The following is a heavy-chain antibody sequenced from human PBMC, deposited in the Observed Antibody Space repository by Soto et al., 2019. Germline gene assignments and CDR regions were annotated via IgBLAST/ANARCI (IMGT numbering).Heavy chain of an antibody. V-gene: IGHV3-21*02. CDR1: GFTFSRYG. Sequence: EVQLVESGGGLVKPGGSLRLSCAASGFTFSRYGMNWVRQAPGKGLELVSSISGLSSYIYYADSVKGQFTVSRDNAKNSLYVQMNSLRAEDTAVYYCARDPQQRLADSYYYGMDVWGQGTTVIVSS. CDR2: ISGLSSYI. CDR3: ARDPQQRLADSYYYGMDV. J-gene: IGHJ6*02. D-gene: IGHD6-25*01.